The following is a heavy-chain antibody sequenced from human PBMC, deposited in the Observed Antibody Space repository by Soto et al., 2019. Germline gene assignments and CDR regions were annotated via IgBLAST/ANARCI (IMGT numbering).Heavy chain of an antibody. J-gene: IGHJ4*02. Sequence: GASVKVSCKASGLSFSNSAVQWVRQARGQRLEWMGWIVVGSGNANYAQKFQERVTMTRDMSTSTVYMELSSLRSDDTAVYYCARARSGTPYDSWGQGTLVTVSS. D-gene: IGHD2-15*01. CDR1: GLSFSNSA. CDR3: ARARSGTPYDS. CDR2: IVVGSGNA. V-gene: IGHV1-58*01.